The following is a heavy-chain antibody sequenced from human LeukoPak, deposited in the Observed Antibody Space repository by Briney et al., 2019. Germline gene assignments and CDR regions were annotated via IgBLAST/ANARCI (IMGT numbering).Heavy chain of an antibody. J-gene: IGHJ6*02. D-gene: IGHD6-13*01. CDR2: IYYSGST. CDR3: ARDQQLVRSPHYYYYYGMDV. Sequence: SETLSLTCTVSGGSISSYYWSWIRQPPGKGLEWIGYIYYSGSTNYNPSLKSRVTISVDTSKNQFSLKLSSVTAADTAVYYCARDQQLVRSPHYYYYYGMDVWGQGTTVTVSS. V-gene: IGHV4-59*01. CDR1: GGSISSYY.